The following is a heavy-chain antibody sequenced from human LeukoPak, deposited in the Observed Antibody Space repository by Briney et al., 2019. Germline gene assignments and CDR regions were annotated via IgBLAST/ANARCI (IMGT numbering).Heavy chain of an antibody. J-gene: IGHJ4*02. Sequence: ASVKVSCKASGYTFTSYYIHWVRQAPGQGLEWMGKINPSCGSTSYAQKFQGRVTMTRDTSTSTAYMELSSLRSDDTAVYYCASTIVDGGTNYWGQGTLVTVSS. D-gene: IGHD2-15*01. CDR1: GYTFTSYY. CDR2: INPSCGST. V-gene: IGHV1-46*01. CDR3: ASTIVDGGTNY.